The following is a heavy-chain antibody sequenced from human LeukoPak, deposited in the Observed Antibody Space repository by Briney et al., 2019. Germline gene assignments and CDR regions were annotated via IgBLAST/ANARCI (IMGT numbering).Heavy chain of an antibody. J-gene: IGHJ4*02. Sequence: SETLSLTCAVSGGSISSGGYSWSWIRQPPGKGLEWIGYIYHSGSTYYNPSLKSRVTISVDTSKNQFSLKLSSVTAADTAVYYCARGPAPHFYFDYWGQGTLVTVSS. D-gene: IGHD3-3*02. CDR2: IYHSGST. CDR1: GGSISSGGYS. CDR3: ARGPAPHFYFDY. V-gene: IGHV4-30-2*01.